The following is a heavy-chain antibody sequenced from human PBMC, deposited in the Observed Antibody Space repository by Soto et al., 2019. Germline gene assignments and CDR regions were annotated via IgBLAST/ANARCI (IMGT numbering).Heavy chain of an antibody. J-gene: IGHJ4*02. D-gene: IGHD1-26*01. CDR3: ARRGSGSYYDY. Sequence: EVQLLESGGGLVQPGGSLRLSCAASGFTFSSYAMRWVRQAPGKGLEWVSAISGSGGSTYYADSVKGRFTISRDNYKSTLYLQMNSRSAEDTAVYYCARRGSGSYYDYWGQGTLVTVSS. V-gene: IGHV3-23*01. CDR1: GFTFSSYA. CDR2: ISGSGGST.